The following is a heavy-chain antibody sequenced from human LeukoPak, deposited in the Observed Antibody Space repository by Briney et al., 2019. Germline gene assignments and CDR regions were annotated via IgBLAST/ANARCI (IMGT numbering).Heavy chain of an antibody. V-gene: IGHV3-48*03. Sequence: PGGSLRLSCAASGFSFSSYEMNWVRQAPGKGLEWMSYISSSGSTIYSADSVKGRFTMSRDNAKNSLYLQMNSLRAEDTAVYYCAKSGMSRDGYNLDYWGQGTLVTVSS. CDR1: GFSFSSYE. CDR3: AKSGMSRDGYNLDY. J-gene: IGHJ4*02. CDR2: ISSSGSTI. D-gene: IGHD5-24*01.